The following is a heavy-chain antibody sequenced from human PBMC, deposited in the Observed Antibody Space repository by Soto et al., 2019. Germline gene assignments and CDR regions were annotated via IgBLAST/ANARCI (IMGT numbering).Heavy chain of an antibody. D-gene: IGHD4-17*01. V-gene: IGHV4-31*03. CDR2: IYYSGST. CDR1: GGSISSGGYY. Sequence: QVQLQESGPGLVKPSQTLSLTCTVSGGSISSGGYYWSWIRQHPGKGLEWIGYIYYSGSTYYNPSLKSRVTIAVDTSKNQFSLKLSTVTAADTAVHSCARGTYRDNGLWIDYWGQGTLVTVSS. CDR3: ARGTYRDNGLWIDY. J-gene: IGHJ4*02.